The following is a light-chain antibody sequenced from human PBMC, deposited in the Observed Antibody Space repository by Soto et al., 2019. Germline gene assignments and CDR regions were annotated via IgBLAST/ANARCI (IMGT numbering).Light chain of an antibody. CDR3: QQHYINPIT. V-gene: IGKV4-1*01. Sequence: VMTQAPDSLAVSLGERATIHCKSSQSVLYSAKNKNFLTWYQQKPGQPPKLLIYWASTRKSGVPDRFTGSGSGTDFTLTINTLQAEDVAVYYCQQHYINPITFGQGTRLEIK. CDR1: QSVLYSAKNKNF. J-gene: IGKJ5*01. CDR2: WAS.